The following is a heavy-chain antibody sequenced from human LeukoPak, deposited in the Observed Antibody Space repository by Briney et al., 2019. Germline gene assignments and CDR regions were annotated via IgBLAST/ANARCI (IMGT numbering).Heavy chain of an antibody. CDR3: ARNPSSIAAPFYFDY. Sequence: SETLSLTCAVYGGSFSGYYWSWIRQPPGKGLEWIGEINHSGSTNYNPSLKSRVTISVDTSKNQFSLKLSSVTAADTAVYYCARNPSSIAAPFYFDYWGQGTLVTVSS. D-gene: IGHD6-6*01. CDR1: GGSFSGYY. CDR2: INHSGST. J-gene: IGHJ4*02. V-gene: IGHV4-34*01.